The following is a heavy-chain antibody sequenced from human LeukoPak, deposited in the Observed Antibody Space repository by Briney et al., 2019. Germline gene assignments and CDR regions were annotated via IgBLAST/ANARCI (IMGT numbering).Heavy chain of an antibody. Sequence: SETLPLTCTVSGGSIRSYYWNWIRQLPGKGLEWIGYIYYSGSTNYNPSLKSRVTISVDTSKNQFSLKLSSVTAADTAVYYCAGRLWRRDGYNLSAFDIWGQGTMVTVSS. D-gene: IGHD5-24*01. CDR2: IYYSGST. CDR1: GGSIRSYY. J-gene: IGHJ3*02. V-gene: IGHV4-59*01. CDR3: AGRLWRRDGYNLSAFDI.